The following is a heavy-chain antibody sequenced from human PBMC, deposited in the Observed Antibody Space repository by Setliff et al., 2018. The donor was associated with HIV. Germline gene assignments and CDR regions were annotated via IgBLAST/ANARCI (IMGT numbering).Heavy chain of an antibody. D-gene: IGHD6-13*01. CDR1: GFTFSSYW. CDR3: ARVGSSTSLDY. CDR2: IKQDGSGK. J-gene: IGHJ4*02. Sequence: RGSLRLSCAASGFTFSSYWMSWVRQAPGKGLEWVANIKQDGSGKYYVDSVKGRFTISRDNAKNSLYLQMNSLRAEDTAVYYCARVGSSTSLDYWGQGILVTVS. V-gene: IGHV3-7*03.